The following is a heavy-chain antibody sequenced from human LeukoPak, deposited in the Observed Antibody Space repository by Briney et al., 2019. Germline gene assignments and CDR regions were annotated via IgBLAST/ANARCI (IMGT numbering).Heavy chain of an antibody. D-gene: IGHD3-22*01. V-gene: IGHV1-2*02. CDR3: ASLGGSISKKYYYDSSGYYKRDY. Sequence: ASVKVSCKASGYTFTGYYMHWVRQAPGQGLEWMGWINPNSGGTNYAQKFQGRVTMTRDTSISTAYMELSRLRSEDTAVYYCASLGGSISKKYYYDSSGYYKRDYWGQGTLVTVSS. J-gene: IGHJ4*02. CDR2: INPNSGGT. CDR1: GYTFTGYY.